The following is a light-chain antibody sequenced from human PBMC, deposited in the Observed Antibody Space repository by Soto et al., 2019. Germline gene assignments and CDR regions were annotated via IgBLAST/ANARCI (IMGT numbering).Light chain of an antibody. CDR3: EAWDRHIHV. CDR2: VEGSGSH. V-gene: IGLV4-60*03. J-gene: IGLJ1*01. Sequence: QPVLTQSSSASASLGSSVKVTCTLSSGHSGNTIAWHQQQPGKAPRYLMKVEGSGSHNKGSGIPDRFSGSSSGADRHLIISNLQSEDEADYYCEAWDRHIHVFGGGTQVT. CDR1: SGHSGNT.